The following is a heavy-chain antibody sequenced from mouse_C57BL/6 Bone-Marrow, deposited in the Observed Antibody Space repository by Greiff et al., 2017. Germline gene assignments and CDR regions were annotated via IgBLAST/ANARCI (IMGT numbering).Heavy chain of an antibody. Sequence: EVQLQQSGAELVRPGASVKLSCTASGFNFKDDYMHWVKQRPEQGLEWIGWIDTENGDTEYASKFQGKATITADTSSNTAYLQLSSLTSEDTAVYYCTNYYGSRYYFDYWGQGTTLTVSS. CDR3: TNYYGSRYYFDY. D-gene: IGHD1-1*01. CDR1: GFNFKDDY. CDR2: IDTENGDT. J-gene: IGHJ2*01. V-gene: IGHV14-4*01.